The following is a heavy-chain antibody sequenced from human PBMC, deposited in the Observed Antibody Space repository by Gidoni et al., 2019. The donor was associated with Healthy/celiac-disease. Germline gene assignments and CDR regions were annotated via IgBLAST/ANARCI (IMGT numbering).Heavy chain of an antibody. CDR3: ARGLVVVVAATRYFWFDP. J-gene: IGHJ5*02. CDR2: MNPNSGNT. D-gene: IGHD2-15*01. V-gene: IGHV1-8*01. Sequence: QVQLVQSGAEVKKPGASVKVSCKASGYTFTSSDINWVRQATGQGLEWMGWMNPNSGNTGYAQKFQGRVTMTRNTSISTAYMELSSLRSEDTAVYYCARGLVVVVAATRYFWFDPWGQGTLVTVSS. CDR1: GYTFTSSD.